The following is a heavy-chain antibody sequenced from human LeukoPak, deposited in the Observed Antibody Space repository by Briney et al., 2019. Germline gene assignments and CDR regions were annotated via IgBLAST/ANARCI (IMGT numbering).Heavy chain of an antibody. V-gene: IGHV4-61*02. CDR2: IYTSGST. Sequence: SETLSLTCTVSGGSISSGSYYWSWIRQPAGKGLEWIGRIYTSGSTNYNPSLKSRVTISVDTSKNQFSLKLSSVTAADTAVYYCAREATLWRGDYLEGYYYYYGMDVWGQGTTVTVSS. CDR3: AREATLWRGDYLEGYYYYYGMDV. CDR1: GGSISSGSYY. D-gene: IGHD4-17*01. J-gene: IGHJ6*02.